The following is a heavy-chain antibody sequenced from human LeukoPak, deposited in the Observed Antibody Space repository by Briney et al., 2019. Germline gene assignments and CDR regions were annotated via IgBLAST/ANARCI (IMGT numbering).Heavy chain of an antibody. D-gene: IGHD1-26*01. V-gene: IGHV3-23*01. CDR3: AKAGKWEPVY. J-gene: IGHJ4*02. Sequence: GGSLRLSCAASGFTFDDYAMHWVRQAPGKGLEWVSAISGSGGSTYYADSVKGRFTISRDNSKNTLYLQTNSLRAEDTAVYYCAKAGKWEPVYWGQGTLVTVSS. CDR1: GFTFDDYA. CDR2: ISGSGGST.